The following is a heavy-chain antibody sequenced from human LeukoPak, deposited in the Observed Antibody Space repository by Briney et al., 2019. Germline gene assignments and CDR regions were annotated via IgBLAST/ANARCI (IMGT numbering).Heavy chain of an antibody. CDR1: GFTFSSYW. V-gene: IGHV3-7*01. Sequence: GGSLRLSCAASGFTFSSYWMGWVRQAPGKGLEWVANIKQDGSEKYYVDSVKGRFTISRDNAKNSLYLQMNSLRAEDTAVYYCARAGQLLWVRAFDIWGQGTMVTVSS. D-gene: IGHD2-2*01. J-gene: IGHJ3*02. CDR2: IKQDGSEK. CDR3: ARAGQLLWVRAFDI.